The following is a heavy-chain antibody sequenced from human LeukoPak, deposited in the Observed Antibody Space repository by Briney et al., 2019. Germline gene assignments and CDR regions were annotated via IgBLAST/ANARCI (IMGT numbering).Heavy chain of an antibody. J-gene: IGHJ4*02. D-gene: IGHD3-16*02. CDR1: GGSISSGGYY. Sequence: PSETLSLTCTVSGGSISSGGYYWSWIRQPPGKGLEWIGYIYHSGSTYYNPSLKSRVTISVDRSKNQFSLKLSSVTAADTAVYYCARGTPGSYLGYWGQGTLVTVSP. CDR3: ARGTPGSYLGY. CDR2: IYHSGST. V-gene: IGHV4-30-2*01.